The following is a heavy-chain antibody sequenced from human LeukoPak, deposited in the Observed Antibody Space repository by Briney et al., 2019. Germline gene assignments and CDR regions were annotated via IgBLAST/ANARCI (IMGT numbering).Heavy chain of an antibody. J-gene: IGHJ6*03. CDR1: GYSISSGYY. Sequence: SETLSLTCTVSGYSISSGYYWGWIRPPPGKGLEWIGSIYHSGSTYYNPSLKSRVTISVDTSKNQFSLKLSSVTAADTAVYYCARGHSIEPYYYYYYMDVWGKGTTVTVSS. V-gene: IGHV4-38-2*02. CDR3: ARGHSIEPYYYYYYMDV. D-gene: IGHD4-11*01. CDR2: IYHSGST.